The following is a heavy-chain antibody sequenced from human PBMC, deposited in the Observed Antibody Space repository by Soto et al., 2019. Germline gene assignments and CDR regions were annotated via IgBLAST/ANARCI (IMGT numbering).Heavy chain of an antibody. CDR2: ISGSGGST. D-gene: IGHD3-10*01. J-gene: IGHJ6*02. V-gene: IGHV3-23*01. Sequence: GGSLRLSCAASGFTFSSYAMSWVRQAPGKGLEWVSAISGSGGSTYYADSVKGRFTISRDNSKNTLYLQMNSLRAEDTAVYYCAKDGSGSPAYYYGMDVWGQWTTVTVSS. CDR1: GFTFSSYA. CDR3: AKDGSGSPAYYYGMDV.